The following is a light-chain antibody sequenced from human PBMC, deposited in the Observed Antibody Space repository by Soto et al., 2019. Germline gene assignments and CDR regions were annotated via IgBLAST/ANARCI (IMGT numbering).Light chain of an antibody. CDR2: ASS. J-gene: IGKJ1*01. CDR1: QSISSSY. CDR3: QQYATSQT. Sequence: EIVLTQSPGTLSLSPGERATLSCTASQSISSSYLAWYQQKPGQAPRLLIYASSTRATGIPDRFSGGGSGTDFTLSISRLEPEDFAVYYCQQYATSQTFDQGTKVEI. V-gene: IGKV3-20*01.